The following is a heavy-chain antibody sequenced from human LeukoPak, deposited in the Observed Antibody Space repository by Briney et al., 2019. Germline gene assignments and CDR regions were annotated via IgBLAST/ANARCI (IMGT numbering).Heavy chain of an antibody. J-gene: IGHJ6*02. Sequence: GGSLRLSCAASGFTVSSNYMSWVRQAPGKGLEWVSVIYSGGNTYYTDSVKGRFTISRDNSKNTLYLQMNSLRAEDTAVYYCAKDTAPYYDFWSGYYTPHYYGMDVWGQGTTVTVSS. CDR1: GFTVSSNY. CDR3: AKDTAPYYDFWSGYYTPHYYGMDV. CDR2: IYSGGNT. D-gene: IGHD3-3*01. V-gene: IGHV3-53*01.